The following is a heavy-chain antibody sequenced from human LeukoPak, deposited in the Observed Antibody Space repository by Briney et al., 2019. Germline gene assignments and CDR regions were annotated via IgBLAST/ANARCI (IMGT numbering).Heavy chain of an antibody. CDR3: ARDSSPSALPYMDV. D-gene: IGHD2-2*01. CDR2: IDDSGNT. J-gene: IGHJ6*03. Sequence: KPSETLSLTCFVSGGSMKNSYWTWIRQAPGKGLEWIGNIDDSGNTNYSPSLKSRVTISLDTFKNRFSLRVTSVTAADTALFFCARDSSPSALPYMDVWGKGTTVTVSS. V-gene: IGHV4-59*01. CDR1: GGSMKNSY.